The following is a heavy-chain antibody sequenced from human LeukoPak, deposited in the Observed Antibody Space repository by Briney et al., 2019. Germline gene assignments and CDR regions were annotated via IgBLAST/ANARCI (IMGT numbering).Heavy chain of an antibody. CDR2: ISSSGSTI. CDR3: ARGRVATVRIYYYYYGMDV. Sequence: GGSLRLSCAASGFTFSSYEMNWVRQAPGKGLEWVSYISSSGSTIYYADSVKGRFTISRDNAKNSLYLQMNSLRAEDKAVYYCARGRVATVRIYYYYYGMDVWGKGTTVTVSS. J-gene: IGHJ6*04. V-gene: IGHV3-48*03. CDR1: GFTFSSYE. D-gene: IGHD5-12*01.